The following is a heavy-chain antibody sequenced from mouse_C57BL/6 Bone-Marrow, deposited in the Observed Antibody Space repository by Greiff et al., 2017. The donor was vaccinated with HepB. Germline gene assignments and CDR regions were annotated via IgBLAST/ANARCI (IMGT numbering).Heavy chain of an antibody. D-gene: IGHD2-2*01. CDR3: AREALWLRRTHYFDY. J-gene: IGHJ2*01. CDR2: IYPGDGDT. Sequence: QVQLQQSGAELVKPGASVKISCKASGYAFSSYWMNWVKQRPGKGLEWIGQIYPGDGDTNYNGKFKGKATLTADKSSSTAYMQLSSLTSEDSAVYFCAREALWLRRTHYFDYWGQGTTLTVAS. V-gene: IGHV1-80*01. CDR1: GYAFSSYW.